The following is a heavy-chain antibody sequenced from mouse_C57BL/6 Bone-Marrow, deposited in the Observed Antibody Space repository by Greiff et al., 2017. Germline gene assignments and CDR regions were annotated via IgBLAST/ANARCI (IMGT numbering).Heavy chain of an antibody. J-gene: IGHJ4*01. D-gene: IGHD2-2*01. Sequence: VQLQQPGAELVMPGASVKLSCKASGYTFTSYWMHWVKQRPGQGLEWIGEIAPSASYTNYNQKFKGKSTLTVDKSSSPAYMQLSSLTSEDSAVYDCAKGGLQVPYYAMDYWGQGTSVTVSS. CDR2: IAPSASYT. CDR1: GYTFTSYW. V-gene: IGHV1-69*01. CDR3: AKGGLQVPYYAMDY.